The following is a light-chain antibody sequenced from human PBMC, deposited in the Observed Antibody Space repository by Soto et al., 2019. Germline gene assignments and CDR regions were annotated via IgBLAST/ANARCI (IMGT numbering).Light chain of an antibody. V-gene: IGKV3-20*01. CDR2: DAS. Sequence: DIVLTQSPVTLSLSPGERVTLSCRASQTVSSNYLAWYQQKPGQPPRLLIYDASNRATGVPARFNGSGSGTDFTLTISRVEPEDFAVYYCQQYGTSARTFGQGTKVDIK. CDR3: QQYGTSART. CDR1: QTVSSNY. J-gene: IGKJ1*01.